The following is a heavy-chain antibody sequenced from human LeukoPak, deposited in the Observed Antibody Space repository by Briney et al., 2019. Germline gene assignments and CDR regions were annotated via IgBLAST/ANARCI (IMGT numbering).Heavy chain of an antibody. J-gene: IGHJ4*02. Sequence: PSETLSLTCAVSDGSISSSSYYWGWIRQPPGKGLEWIGSIYYSGSTYYNPSLKSRVTISVDTSKNQFSLKLSSVTAADTAVYYCARHTGAYDILTGHLNPPLQIDYWGQGTLVTVSS. V-gene: IGHV4-39*01. CDR2: IYYSGST. D-gene: IGHD3-9*01. CDR1: DGSISSSSYY. CDR3: ARHTGAYDILTGHLNPPLQIDY.